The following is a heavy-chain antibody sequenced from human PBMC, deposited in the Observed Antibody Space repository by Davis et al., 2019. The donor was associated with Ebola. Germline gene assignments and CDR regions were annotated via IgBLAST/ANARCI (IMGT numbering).Heavy chain of an antibody. CDR1: GFTFSSYW. J-gene: IGHJ4*02. D-gene: IGHD2-2*01. Sequence: GESLKISCAASGFTFSSYWMSWVRQAPGKGLEWVANIKQDGSEKYYVDSVKGRFTISRDNAKNSLYLQMNSLRAEDTAVYYCARDDDIVLVPAAPDYWGQGTLVTVSS. CDR2: IKQDGSEK. CDR3: ARDDDIVLVPAAPDY. V-gene: IGHV3-7*01.